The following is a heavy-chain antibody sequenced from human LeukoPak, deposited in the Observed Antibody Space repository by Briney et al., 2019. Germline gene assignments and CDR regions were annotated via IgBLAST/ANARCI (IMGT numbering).Heavy chain of an antibody. V-gene: IGHV3-23*01. CDR2: ISGSGGST. J-gene: IGHJ4*02. CDR1: GFTFSSYG. CDR3: AKSGYNRFDY. D-gene: IGHD5-24*01. Sequence: EGSLRLSCAASGFTFSSYGMSWVRQAPGKGLEWVSAISGSGGSTYYADSVKGRFTISRDNSKNTLYLQMNSLIAEDTAVYYCAKSGYNRFDYWGQGTRVTVSS.